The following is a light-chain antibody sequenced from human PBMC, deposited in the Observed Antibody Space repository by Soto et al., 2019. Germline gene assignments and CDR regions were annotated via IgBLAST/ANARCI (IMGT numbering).Light chain of an antibody. V-gene: IGKV3-20*01. CDR2: GAS. J-gene: IGKJ5*01. CDR1: QSVSSNY. CDR3: QQYSAWPIT. Sequence: EIVLSQSPGTLSLSPGERATLSCRASQSVSSNYLAWYQQKPGQTPRLLIHGASSRATGIPDRFSGSGSGTEFTLTITSLQPEDFAIYYCQQYSAWPITFGQGTRLEIK.